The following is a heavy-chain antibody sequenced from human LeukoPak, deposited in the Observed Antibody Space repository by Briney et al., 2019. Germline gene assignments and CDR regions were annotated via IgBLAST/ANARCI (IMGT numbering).Heavy chain of an antibody. V-gene: IGHV3-7*03. CDR3: AKDNRRHYTSGPNPDSLH. Sequence: GGSLRLSCAASGFTFSSYWMDWVRQVPGKGPEWVANIKQDGIEKYFLGSVKGRFAISRDNAKNLLYLQMTSLRVEDTAFYYCAKDNRRHYTSGPNPDSLHWGQGALVTVSS. CDR2: IKQDGIEK. D-gene: IGHD6-19*01. J-gene: IGHJ4*02. CDR1: GFTFSSYW.